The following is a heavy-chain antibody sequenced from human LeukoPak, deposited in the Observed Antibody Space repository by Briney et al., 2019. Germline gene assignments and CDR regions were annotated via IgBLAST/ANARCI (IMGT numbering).Heavy chain of an antibody. CDR1: GFTLSSYP. D-gene: IGHD6-19*01. CDR2: IAYDGSIT. Sequence: GGSLRLSCAASGFTLSSYPMHWVRQAPGKGLEWLAVIAYDGSITLYTDSVKGRFTISRDSSKNTLYLQMNSLRTEDTAVYYCARLMQWLSEDYWGQGTLVTVSS. J-gene: IGHJ4*02. CDR3: ARLMQWLSEDY. V-gene: IGHV3-30-3*01.